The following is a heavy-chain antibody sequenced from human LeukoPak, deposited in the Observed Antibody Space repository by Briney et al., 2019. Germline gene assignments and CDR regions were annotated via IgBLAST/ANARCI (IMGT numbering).Heavy chain of an antibody. Sequence: GGSLRLTCSGSGFTFSSYAMHWVRQAPGKGLEYVSAISSNGGSTYYADSVKGRFTISRDNSKNTLYLQMSSLRAEDTAVYYCASRAKEVSYILSWGPGTLVTVSS. J-gene: IGHJ4*02. CDR1: GFTFSSYA. V-gene: IGHV3-64D*09. D-gene: IGHD3-3*02. CDR2: ISSNGGST. CDR3: ASRAKEVSYILS.